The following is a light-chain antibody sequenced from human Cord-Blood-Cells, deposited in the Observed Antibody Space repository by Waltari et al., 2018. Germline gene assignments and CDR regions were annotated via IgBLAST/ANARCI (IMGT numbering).Light chain of an antibody. Sequence: EIVLTQSPATLSLSPGERATLSCRASQSVSSYFAWYQQKPGQAPSLLIYDASNRATGIPARFSGSGSGTDFTLTISSLEPEDFAVYYCQQRSNWPPLTFGGGTKVEIK. V-gene: IGKV3-11*01. J-gene: IGKJ4*01. CDR2: DAS. CDR3: QQRSNWPPLT. CDR1: QSVSSY.